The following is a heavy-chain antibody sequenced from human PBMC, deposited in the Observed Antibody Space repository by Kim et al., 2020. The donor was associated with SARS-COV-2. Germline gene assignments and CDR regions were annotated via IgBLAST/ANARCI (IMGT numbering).Heavy chain of an antibody. CDR1: GGSISSSSFY. V-gene: IGHV4-39*07. CDR2: AYHRGTT. J-gene: IGHJ4*02. D-gene: IGHD1-1*01. CDR3: ARDLKMSTNPSPFDY. Sequence: SETPSLTCTVSGGSISSSSFYWGWIRQPPGKGLQWIGSAYHRGTTYYNPSLKSRVTISIDTSKNQFSLKLTSVTAADTAVYYCARDLKMSTNPSPFDYWGQGTLVTVSS.